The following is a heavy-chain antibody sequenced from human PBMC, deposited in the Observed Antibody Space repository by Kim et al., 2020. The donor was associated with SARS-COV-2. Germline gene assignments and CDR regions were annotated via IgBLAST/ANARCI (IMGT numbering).Heavy chain of an antibody. V-gene: IGHV4-59*01. CDR1: GGSISSYY. J-gene: IGHJ3*02. D-gene: IGHD2-21*02. CDR2: IYYSGST. Sequence: SETLSLTCTVSGGSISSYYWSWIRQPPGKGLEWIGYIYYSGSTNYNPSLKSRVTISVDTSKNQFSLKLSSVTAADTAVYYCARDILAYCGGDCYNHAFD. CDR3: ARDILAYCGGDCYNHAFD.